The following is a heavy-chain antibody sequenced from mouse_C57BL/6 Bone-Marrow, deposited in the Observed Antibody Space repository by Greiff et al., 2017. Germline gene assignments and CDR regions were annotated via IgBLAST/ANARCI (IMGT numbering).Heavy chain of an antibody. J-gene: IGHJ3*01. V-gene: IGHV2-2*01. CDR3: ARSDYEYPLFAY. D-gene: IGHD2-4*01. CDR2: IWSGGST. CDR1: GFSLTSYG. Sequence: VQLQESGPGLVQPSQSLSITCTVSGFSLTSYGVHWVRQSPGKGLEWLGVIWSGGSTDYHAAFISRLSISKDNSKSQVFFKMNSLQADDTARYYCARSDYEYPLFAYWGQGTLVTVSA.